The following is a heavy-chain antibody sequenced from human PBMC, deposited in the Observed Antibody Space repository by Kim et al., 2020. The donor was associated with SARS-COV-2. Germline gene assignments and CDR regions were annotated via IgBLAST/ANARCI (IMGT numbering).Heavy chain of an antibody. J-gene: IGHJ6*02. CDR3: ARDSIAEKTTVNPQTYYYYGMDV. Sequence: ASVKVSCKASGYTFTGYYMHWVRQAPGQGLEWMGRIKPNSGGPNYAQKFQGRVTITRDTSISTAYMGLSRLRSDDTAVYYCARDSIAEKTTVNPQTYYYYGMDVWGQGAAVSVSS. CDR2: IKPNSGGP. D-gene: IGHD1-1*01. V-gene: IGHV1-2*06. CDR1: GYTFTGYY.